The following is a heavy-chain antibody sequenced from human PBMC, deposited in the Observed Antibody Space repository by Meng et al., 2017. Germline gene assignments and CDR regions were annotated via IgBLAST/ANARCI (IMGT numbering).Heavy chain of an antibody. CDR1: GFTFSSYA. V-gene: IGHV3-30*01. J-gene: IGHJ4*02. Sequence: VQRVESGGRVVQPGRSLRLSCAASGFTFSSYAMHWVRQAPGKGLEWVAVISYDGSNKYYADSVKGRFTISRDNSKNTLYLQMNSLRAEDTAVYYCARSSGYLDYWGQGTLVTVSS. CDR2: ISYDGSNK. CDR3: ARSSGYLDY. D-gene: IGHD6-19*01.